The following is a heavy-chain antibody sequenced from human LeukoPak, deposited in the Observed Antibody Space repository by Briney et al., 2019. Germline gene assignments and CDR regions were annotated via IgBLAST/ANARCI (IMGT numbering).Heavy chain of an antibody. D-gene: IGHD5-18*01. CDR2: ISGSGDST. CDR3: ARDRALSGYSYGYTDY. Sequence: GGSLRLSCAASGFTFSSYTMTWVRQAPGKGLEWVSGISGSGDSTYYADSVKGRFTISRDNSKNTLHLQMNSLRAEDTAVYYCARDRALSGYSYGYTDYWGQGTLVTVSS. CDR1: GFTFSSYT. V-gene: IGHV3-23*01. J-gene: IGHJ4*02.